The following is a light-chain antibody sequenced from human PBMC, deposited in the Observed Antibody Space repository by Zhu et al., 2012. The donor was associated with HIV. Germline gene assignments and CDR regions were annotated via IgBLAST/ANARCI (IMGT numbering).Light chain of an antibody. CDR3: HQYDNSWT. J-gene: IGKJ1*01. Sequence: EIVLTQSPDTLSLSPGDRATLACRASESVNRNYVIWYQQKPGQAPRPLIYGASDRASGVPDRFSGSGSGTGFTLTISRLEPEDFAVYYCHQYDNSWTFGQGTKVEIK. V-gene: IGKV3-20*01. CDR2: GAS. CDR1: ESVNRNY.